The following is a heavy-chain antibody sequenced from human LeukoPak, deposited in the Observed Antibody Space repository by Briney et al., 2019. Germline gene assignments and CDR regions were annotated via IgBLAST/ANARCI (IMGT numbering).Heavy chain of an antibody. CDR3: AHSRSGWYGHAFDI. J-gene: IGHJ3*02. CDR2: ISGGGIT. CDR1: GFIVSSNY. V-gene: IGHV3-53*01. Sequence: GGSLRLSCAASGFIVSSNYMSWVRQAPGKGLEWVSVISGGGITYYTDSVKGRFTISRDNSKNTLYLQMNSLRAEDTAVYYCAHSRSGWYGHAFDIWGQGTMVTVSS. D-gene: IGHD6-19*01.